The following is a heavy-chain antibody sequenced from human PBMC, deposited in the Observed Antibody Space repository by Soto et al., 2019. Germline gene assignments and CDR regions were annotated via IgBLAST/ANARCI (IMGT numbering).Heavy chain of an antibody. D-gene: IGHD3-3*01. Sequence: EVQLLESGGGLVQPGGSLRLSCAASGFTFSSYAMSWVRQAPGKGLEWVSAISGSGGSTYYADSVKGRFTISRDNSKNTLYLQMNSLRAEDTAVYYCATSYDFWSGYYTRAWYFDLWGRGTLVTVSS. CDR3: ATSYDFWSGYYTRAWYFDL. V-gene: IGHV3-23*01. CDR2: ISGSGGST. CDR1: GFTFSSYA. J-gene: IGHJ2*01.